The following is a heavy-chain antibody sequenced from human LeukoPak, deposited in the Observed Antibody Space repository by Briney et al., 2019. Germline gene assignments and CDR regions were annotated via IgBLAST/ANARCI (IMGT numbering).Heavy chain of an antibody. CDR2: INAGNANT. CDR3: ARIEFDY. Sequence: GASVKVSCTASGYTFTSYTLHWVRQAPGQRLEWMGWINAGNANTKYSQKFQGRVTFTRDTSASTAYMELSSLRSEDTAVYYCARIEFDYWGQGTLVTVSS. CDR1: GYTFTSYT. D-gene: IGHD5-24*01. J-gene: IGHJ4*02. V-gene: IGHV1-3*01.